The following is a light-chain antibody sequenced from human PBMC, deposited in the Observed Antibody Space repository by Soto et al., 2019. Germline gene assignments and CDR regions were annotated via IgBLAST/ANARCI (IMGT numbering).Light chain of an antibody. Sequence: EIVLTQSPDPPSLSPCERETLSCRASPSVRSCIDWYQQKPGQAPSLRLYDAANSATGIRARVSGSGSGTDLNLTISILEPEYFAFDYCQQRSNCPPELTFGPGTKVEIK. V-gene: IGKV3-11*01. CDR3: QQRSNCPPELT. J-gene: IGKJ3*01. CDR2: DAA. CDR1: PSVRSC.